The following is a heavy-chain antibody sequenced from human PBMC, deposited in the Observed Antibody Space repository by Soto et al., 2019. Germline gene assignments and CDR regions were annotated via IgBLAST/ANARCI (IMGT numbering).Heavy chain of an antibody. CDR1: GFAFNNYG. CDR2: ISKSDYT. Sequence: GGALRLSCTVSGFAFNNYGINWVRHAPGKGLEWVSSISKSDYTYYSDSVKGRFTISRDNAKNSVSLQMNTLRVEDTAVYYCAREDSIIIPAVSDFWGQGTLVTVSS. J-gene: IGHJ4*02. CDR3: AREDSIIIPAVSDF. D-gene: IGHD2-2*01. V-gene: IGHV3-21*01.